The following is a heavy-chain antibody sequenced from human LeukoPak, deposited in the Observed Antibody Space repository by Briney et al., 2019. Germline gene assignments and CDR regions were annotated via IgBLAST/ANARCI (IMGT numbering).Heavy chain of an antibody. CDR3: ARANRGGAFDI. CDR2: IYYSGST. Sequence: SETLSLTCTVSGGSLSSYYWSWIRQPPGKGLEWIGYIYYSGSTNYNPSLKSRVTISVDTSKNQFSLKLSSVTAADTAVYYCARANRGGAFDIWGQGTMVTVSS. D-gene: IGHD3-10*01. CDR1: GGSLSSYY. J-gene: IGHJ3*02. V-gene: IGHV4-59*01.